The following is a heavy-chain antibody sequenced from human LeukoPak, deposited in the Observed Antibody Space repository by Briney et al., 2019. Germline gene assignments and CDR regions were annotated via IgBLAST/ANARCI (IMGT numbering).Heavy chain of an antibody. CDR3: AKWGPYDILTGRIN. J-gene: IGHJ4*02. V-gene: IGHV3-7*03. D-gene: IGHD3-9*01. Sequence: GGSLRLSCGASGLIFKRYWMSWVRQAPGKGPEWVANIKENGSEEYYVDSVKGRFTISRDNAKNSLYLQMNSLRAEDTAVYYCAKWGPYDILTGRINWGQGTLVTVSS. CDR1: GLIFKRYW. CDR2: IKENGSEE.